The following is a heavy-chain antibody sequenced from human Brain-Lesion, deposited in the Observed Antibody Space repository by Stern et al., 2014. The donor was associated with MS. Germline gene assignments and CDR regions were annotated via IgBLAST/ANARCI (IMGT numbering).Heavy chain of an antibody. CDR2: IYYSGFT. Sequence: VQLVESGPGLVKPSETLSLTCPVSGGSISSSTYYWAWIRQPPGKGLEWIGDIYYSGFTYYNPSLKSRVTISVDMSKNQFSLKLSSVTAADTAIYYCARHDSVPRPSQLYSARDRGPGYFDYWGQGTLVTVSS. CDR1: GGSISSSTYY. CDR3: ARHDSVPRPSQLYSARDRGPGYFDY. D-gene: IGHD1-26*01. J-gene: IGHJ4*02. V-gene: IGHV4-39*01.